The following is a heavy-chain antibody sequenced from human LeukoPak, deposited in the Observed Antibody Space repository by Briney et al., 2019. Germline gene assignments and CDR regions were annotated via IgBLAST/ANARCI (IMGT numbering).Heavy chain of an antibody. V-gene: IGHV4-4*07. CDR3: ARGGIFGVVFRFDY. J-gene: IGHJ4*02. CDR1: GGSISSYY. D-gene: IGHD3-3*01. Sequence: SETLSLTXTVSGGSISSYYWSWIRQPAGKGLEWIGRIYTSGSTNYNPSLKSRVTMSVDTSKNQFSLKLSSVTAADTAVYYCARGGIFGVVFRFDYWGQGTLVTVSS. CDR2: IYTSGST.